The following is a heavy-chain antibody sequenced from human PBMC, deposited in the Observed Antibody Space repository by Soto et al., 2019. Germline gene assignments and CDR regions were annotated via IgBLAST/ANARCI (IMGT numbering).Heavy chain of an antibody. V-gene: IGHV4-4*02. Sequence: QVQLQESGPGLVKPSGTLSLTCAVSGASIISENWWTWVRQSPGQGLEWIGAIHHTGSTTYNPSLDSRVTMSVDKSNIHFSLILSSVTAADTALYYCAKSWELRRFFASWGQGTLVTVSS. CDR2: IHHTGST. CDR3: AKSWELRRFFAS. CDR1: GASIISENW. J-gene: IGHJ4*02. D-gene: IGHD1-26*01.